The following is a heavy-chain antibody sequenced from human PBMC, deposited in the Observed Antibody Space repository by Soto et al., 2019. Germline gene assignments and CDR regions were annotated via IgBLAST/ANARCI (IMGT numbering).Heavy chain of an antibody. CDR2: ISAYNGNT. J-gene: IGHJ5*02. CDR3: ARDPWYDKVMERRTKNWFDP. CDR1: GYTFTSYG. V-gene: IGHV1-18*04. D-gene: IGHD3-9*01. Sequence: GASVKVSCKASGYTFTSYGISWVRQAPGQGLEWMGWISAYNGNTNYAQKLQGRVTMTTDTSTSTAYMELRSLRSDDTAVYYCARDPWYDKVMERRTKNWFDPWGQGTLVTVSS.